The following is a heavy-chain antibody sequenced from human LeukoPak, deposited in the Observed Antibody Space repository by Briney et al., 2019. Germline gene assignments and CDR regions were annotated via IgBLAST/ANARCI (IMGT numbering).Heavy chain of an antibody. CDR1: GGSINSYY. J-gene: IGHJ2*01. CDR2: IFYSGVD. CDR3: ARMNNWGRGWYFDL. D-gene: IGHD7-27*01. Sequence: SETLSLTCTVSGGSINSYYWSWIRQPPGKGLEWIGYIFYSGVDRYNPALESRVTISIDTSKNQFSLKVSSLTAADTAVYYCARMNNWGRGWYFDLWGRGTLVTVSS. V-gene: IGHV4-59*01.